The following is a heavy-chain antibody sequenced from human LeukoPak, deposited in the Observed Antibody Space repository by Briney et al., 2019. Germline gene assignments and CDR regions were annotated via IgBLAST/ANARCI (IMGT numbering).Heavy chain of an antibody. V-gene: IGHV3-48*03. Sequence: GGSLRLSCAASGFTFSSYEMNWVRQAPGKGLEWVSYISSSGSTIYYADSVKGRFTISRDNAKNSLYLQMNSLRAEDTAVYYCVRGEYQLPGDYWGQGTLVTVSS. CDR2: ISSSGSTI. CDR3: VRGEYQLPGDY. J-gene: IGHJ4*02. D-gene: IGHD2-2*01. CDR1: GFTFSSYE.